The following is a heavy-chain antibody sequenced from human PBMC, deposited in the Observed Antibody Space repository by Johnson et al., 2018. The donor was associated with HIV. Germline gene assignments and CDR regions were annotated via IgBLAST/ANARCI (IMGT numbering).Heavy chain of an antibody. D-gene: IGHD6-13*01. CDR1: GFTFSSYA. CDR2: ISYDGSNK. CDR3: ASGAAAAPDAFDI. J-gene: IGHJ3*02. Sequence: QMQLVESGGGVVQPGGSLRLSCAASGFTFSSYAMHWVRQAPGKGLEWVAVISYDGSNKYSADSVKGRFTISRDNSKNTLYLQMNSLRAEDTAVYYCASGAAAAPDAFDIWGQGTMVTVSS. V-gene: IGHV3-30-3*02.